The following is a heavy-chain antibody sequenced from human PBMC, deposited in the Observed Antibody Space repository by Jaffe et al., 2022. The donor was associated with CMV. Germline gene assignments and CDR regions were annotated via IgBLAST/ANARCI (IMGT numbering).Heavy chain of an antibody. CDR1: GGSISSSSYY. J-gene: IGHJ6*03. Sequence: QLQLQESGPGLVKPSETLSLTCTVSGGSISSSSYYWGWIRQPPGKGLEWIGSIYYSGSTYYNPSLKSRVTISVDTSKNQFSLKLSSVTAADTAVYYCARLPEFEEELSFPRDYYYYYYMDVWGKGTTVTVSS. CDR2: IYYSGST. CDR3: ARLPEFEEELSFPRDYYYYYYMDV. D-gene: IGHD3-16*02. V-gene: IGHV4-39*01.